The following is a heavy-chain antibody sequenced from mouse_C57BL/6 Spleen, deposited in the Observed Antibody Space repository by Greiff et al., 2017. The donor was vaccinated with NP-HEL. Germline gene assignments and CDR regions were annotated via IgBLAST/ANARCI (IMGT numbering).Heavy chain of an antibody. Sequence: VQLQQPGAELVMPGASVKLSCKASGYTFTSYWMHWVKQRPGQGLEWIGEIDPSDSYTNYNQKFKGKSTLTVDKSSSTAYMQLSSLTSEDSAVYYCARKGDGYSPDVWGTGTTVTVSS. D-gene: IGHD1-2*01. V-gene: IGHV1-69*01. CDR1: GYTFTSYW. CDR2: IDPSDSYT. CDR3: ARKGDGYSPDV. J-gene: IGHJ1*03.